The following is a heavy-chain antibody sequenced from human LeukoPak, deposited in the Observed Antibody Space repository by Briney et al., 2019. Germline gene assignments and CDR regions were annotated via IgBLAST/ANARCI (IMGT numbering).Heavy chain of an antibody. D-gene: IGHD1-26*01. CDR3: AREPGLIVGAT. J-gene: IGHJ4*02. CDR1: GFTFSSSW. Sequence: GGSLRLSCAASGFTFSSSWMHWVRQVPGKGLVWVSRIKPDGSYTTYADSVEGRFTISRDNAKNSLYLQMNSLRAEDTAVYYCAREPGLIVGATWGQGTLVTVSS. V-gene: IGHV3-74*01. CDR2: IKPDGSYT.